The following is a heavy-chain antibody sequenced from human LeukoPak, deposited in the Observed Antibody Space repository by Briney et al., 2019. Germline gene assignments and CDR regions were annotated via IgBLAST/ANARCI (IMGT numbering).Heavy chain of an antibody. Sequence: GGSLRLSCTASGFTFGDYAMSWVRQAPGKGLEWVGFMRSKAYGGTTEYAASVKGRFTISRDDSKSIAYLQMNSLKTEDTAVYYCTRDGSGSYGRYYFDYWGQGTLVTVSS. CDR1: GFTFGDYA. D-gene: IGHD1-26*01. CDR2: MRSKAYGGTT. J-gene: IGHJ4*02. V-gene: IGHV3-49*04. CDR3: TRDGSGSYGRYYFDY.